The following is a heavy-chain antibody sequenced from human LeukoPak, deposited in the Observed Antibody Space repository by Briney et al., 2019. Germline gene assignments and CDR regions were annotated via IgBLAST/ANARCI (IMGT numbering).Heavy chain of an antibody. V-gene: IGHV3-23*01. J-gene: IGHJ4*02. Sequence: PGGSLRLSCAASGFTFSSYAMSWVCQAPGKGLEWVSAISGSGGSTYYADSVKGRFTISRDNSKNTLYLQMNSLRAEDTAVYYCAKDRVVRGVRHFDYWGQGTLVTVSS. CDR1: GFTFSSYA. CDR3: AKDRVVRGVRHFDY. D-gene: IGHD3-10*01. CDR2: ISGSGGST.